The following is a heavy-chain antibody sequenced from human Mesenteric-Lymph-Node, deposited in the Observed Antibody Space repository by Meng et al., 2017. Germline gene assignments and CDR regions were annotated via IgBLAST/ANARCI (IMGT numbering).Heavy chain of an antibody. Sequence: QVQLPEWGPGLVKPSQTLPLTCTVSGDSINNQDYYYNWIRQPGGGGLEWIGRIFTSVSADYNPSLKSRVFMSIDTSKNQFSLTLTSVTAADTAVYYCAREGRSHQVGVSVYWGQGNLVTVSS. CDR3: AREGRSHQVGVSVY. D-gene: IGHD2-21*01. CDR1: GDSINNQDYY. CDR2: IFTSVSA. V-gene: IGHV4-61*02. J-gene: IGHJ4*02.